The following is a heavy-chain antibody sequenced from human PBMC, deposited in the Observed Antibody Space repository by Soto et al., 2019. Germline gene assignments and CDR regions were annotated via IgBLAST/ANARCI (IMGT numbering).Heavy chain of an antibody. CDR1: GYTFTGYY. CDR2: INPNSGGT. J-gene: IGHJ6*02. D-gene: IGHD6-13*01. CDR3: ARTPSSWFDYYYGMDV. Sequence: ASVKVSCKASGYTFTGYYMHWVRQAPGQGLEWMGWINPNSGGTNYAQKFQGWVTMTRDTSISTAYMELSRLRSDDTAVYYCARTPSSWFDYYYGMDVWRQGTTVTVSS. V-gene: IGHV1-2*04.